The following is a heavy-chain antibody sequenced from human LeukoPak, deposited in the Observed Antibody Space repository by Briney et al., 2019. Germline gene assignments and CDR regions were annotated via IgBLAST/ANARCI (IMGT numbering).Heavy chain of an antibody. CDR3: TRDGGSCTNGVCYYFDY. Sequence: GGTLRLSCTASVFTFGDYAMSWLRPAPAKGLELVGFIRSKAYGGTTEYAASVKGRFTISRDDSTIIAYLQMNSLKTEDTAVYYCTRDGGSCTNGVCYYFDYWGQGTLVTVSS. D-gene: IGHD2-8*01. V-gene: IGHV3-49*03. CDR1: VFTFGDYA. CDR2: IRSKAYGGTT. J-gene: IGHJ4*02.